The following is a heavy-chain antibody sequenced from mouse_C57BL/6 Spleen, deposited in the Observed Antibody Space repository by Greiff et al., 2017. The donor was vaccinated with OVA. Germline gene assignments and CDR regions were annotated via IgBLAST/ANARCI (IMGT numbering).Heavy chain of an antibody. J-gene: IGHJ3*01. Sequence: QVQLQQSGAELVRPGASVTLSCKASGYTFTDYEMHWVKQTPVHGLEWIGAIDPETGGTAYNQKFKGKAILTADKSSSTAYMELRSLTSEDSAVYYWTIPYGSGAWFAYWGQGTLVTVSA. CDR1: GYTFTDYE. CDR2: IDPETGGT. D-gene: IGHD1-1*01. CDR3: TIPYGSGAWFAY. V-gene: IGHV1-15*01.